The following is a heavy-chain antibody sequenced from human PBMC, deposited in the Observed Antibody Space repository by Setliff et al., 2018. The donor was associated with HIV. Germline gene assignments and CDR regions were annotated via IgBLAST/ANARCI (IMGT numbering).Heavy chain of an antibody. CDR2: FDPEDGER. J-gene: IGHJ6*03. CDR1: GYTLSELS. D-gene: IGHD6-13*01. V-gene: IGHV1-24*01. CDR3: ARAAAGSPYYYYYMDV. Sequence: ASVKVSCKVSGYTLSELSVHWVRQAPGKGLEWMGGFDPEDGERIYAQKFQDRVTMTEDTSSDTAYMEMSGLTSEDTAVYYCARAAAGSPYYYYYMDVWGKGTTVTVSS.